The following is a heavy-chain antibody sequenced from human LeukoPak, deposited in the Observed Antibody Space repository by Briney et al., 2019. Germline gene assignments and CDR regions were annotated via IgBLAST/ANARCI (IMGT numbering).Heavy chain of an antibody. V-gene: IGHV1-18*01. CDR2: ISGYNGKT. CDR1: GYTFTSHG. D-gene: IGHD3-10*01. CDR3: ARDYRDVLLWFGELSK. Sequence: ASVKVSCKASGYTFTSHGISWVRQAPGQGLEWMGWISGYNGKTNYAQKLQGRVTMTTDTSTSTAYMELRSLRSDDTAVYYCARDYRDVLLWFGELSKWGQGTLVTVSS. J-gene: IGHJ4*02.